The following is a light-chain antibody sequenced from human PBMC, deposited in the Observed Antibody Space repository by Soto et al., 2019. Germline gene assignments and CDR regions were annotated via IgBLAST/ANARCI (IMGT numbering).Light chain of an antibody. CDR3: CSYTTSNTRQIV. V-gene: IGLV2-14*01. J-gene: IGLJ1*01. Sequence: QSALTQPASVSGSPGQSITVSCTGTSSDVGGYNYVCWYQQHPGKAPKFMIYDVSNRPSGVSNRFSGSKSGNTASLTISGLQAEDEADYYCCSYTTSNTRQIVFGTGTKLTVL. CDR1: SSDVGGYNY. CDR2: DVS.